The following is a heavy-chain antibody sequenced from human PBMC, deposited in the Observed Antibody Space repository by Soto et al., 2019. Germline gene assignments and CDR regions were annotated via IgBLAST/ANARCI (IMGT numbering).Heavy chain of an antibody. Sequence: ASVKVSCKASGGTFSSYAISWVRQAPGQGLEWMGGIIPIFGTANYAQKFQGRVTITADESTSTAYMELSSLRSEDAAVYYCGKYSSGWYYYYGMDVVGQGTTVTV. CDR2: IIPIFGTA. CDR3: GKYSSGWYYYYGMDV. V-gene: IGHV1-69*13. J-gene: IGHJ6*02. CDR1: GGTFSSYA. D-gene: IGHD6-19*01.